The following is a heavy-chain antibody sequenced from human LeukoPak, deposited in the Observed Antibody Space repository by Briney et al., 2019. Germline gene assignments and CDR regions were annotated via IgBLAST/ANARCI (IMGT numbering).Heavy chain of an antibody. CDR2: IYPDDSDT. Sequence: GESLKISCKASGYSFTTYWIGWVRQMPGKGPECMGIIYPDDSDTTYSPSFQGQVTISADKSFSTAYLQWSSLKASDTAIYYCARLGGDTYYFGSGSYPNWYFDLWGRGTLVTVSS. J-gene: IGHJ2*01. CDR3: ARLGGDTYYFGSGSYPNWYFDL. CDR1: GYSFTTYW. D-gene: IGHD3-10*01. V-gene: IGHV5-51*01.